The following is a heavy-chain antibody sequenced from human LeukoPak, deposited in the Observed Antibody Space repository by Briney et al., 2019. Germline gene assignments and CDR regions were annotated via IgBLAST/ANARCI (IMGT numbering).Heavy chain of an antibody. V-gene: IGHV3-49*05. J-gene: IGHJ4*02. Sequence: NPGGSLRLSCTASGFTFGDYAMSWFRQAPGKGLEWVGFIRSKAYGGTTEYAASVKGRFTISRDDSKSIAYLQMNSLKTEDTAVYYCTRVGRGCSSTSCYLKYWGQGTLVTVSS. CDR2: IRSKAYGGTT. D-gene: IGHD2-2*01. CDR3: TRVGRGCSSTSCYLKY. CDR1: GFTFGDYA.